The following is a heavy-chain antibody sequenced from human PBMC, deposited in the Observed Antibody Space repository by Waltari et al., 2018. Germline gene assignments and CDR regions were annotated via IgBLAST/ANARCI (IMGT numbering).Heavy chain of an antibody. CDR2: IRKDGGLK. CDR1: GFSYSNHW. D-gene: IGHD6-19*01. Sequence: EVQLVASGGALVQPGGSVRLSCVGSGFSYSNHWVPWVRQVPGKGLEWGATIRKDGGLKYYLDSVKGRFTISRDNARNSLYLQMSSLRVEDTAMYHCASQIRYNSGWVPFDYWGLGTLVTVSS. V-gene: IGHV3-7*01. CDR3: ASQIRYNSGWVPFDY. J-gene: IGHJ4*02.